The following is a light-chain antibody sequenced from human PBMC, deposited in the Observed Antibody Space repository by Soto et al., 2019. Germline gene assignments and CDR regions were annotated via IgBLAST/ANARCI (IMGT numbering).Light chain of an antibody. CDR3: QSFDTSLSGFVV. CDR1: SSNIGAGYD. V-gene: IGLV1-40*01. CDR2: DNN. J-gene: IGLJ2*01. Sequence: QSVLTQPPSMSGAPGQRVTISCTGSSSNIGAGYDVHWYQQHPGRAPKLLIFDNNNRPSGVPDRFSGSKSDTSASLAITGLQAEDEADYYCQSFDTSLSGFVVFGGGTKVTVL.